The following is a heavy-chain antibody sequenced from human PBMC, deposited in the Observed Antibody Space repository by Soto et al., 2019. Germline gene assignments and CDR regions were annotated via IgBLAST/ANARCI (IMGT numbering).Heavy chain of an antibody. CDR3: AARAVRGAYYYYYGMDV. CDR2: IVVGSSNT. V-gene: IGHV1-58*01. Sequence: SVKVSCKASGFTFTSSAVQWVRQARGQRLEWIGWIVVGSSNTNYAQKFQERVTITRDMSTSTAYMELSSLRSEDTAVYYCAARAVRGAYYYYYGMDVWGQGTTVTVSS. CDR1: GFTFTSSA. J-gene: IGHJ6*02. D-gene: IGHD3-10*01.